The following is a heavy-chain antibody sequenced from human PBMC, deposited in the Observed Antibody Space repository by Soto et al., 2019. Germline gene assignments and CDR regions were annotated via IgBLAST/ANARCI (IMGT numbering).Heavy chain of an antibody. D-gene: IGHD5-12*01. CDR1: GYTFSSSP. CDR3: ARDEGAASGN. Sequence: GASVKVSCKASGYTFSSSPLHWVRQAPGQRPEWMGWINTANDDTKYSQKFQDRVTLTRDTSASTAYMEVSSLTPEDTAVYYCARDEGAASGNWGQGTLVTVSS. CDR2: INTANDDT. V-gene: IGHV1-3*04. J-gene: IGHJ4*02.